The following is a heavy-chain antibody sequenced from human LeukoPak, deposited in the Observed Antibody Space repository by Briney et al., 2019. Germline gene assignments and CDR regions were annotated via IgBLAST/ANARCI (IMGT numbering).Heavy chain of an antibody. D-gene: IGHD3-9*01. CDR3: ARGDYDILTGYFFFDY. J-gene: IGHJ4*02. CDR2: IYTSGST. V-gene: IGHV4-61*02. CDR1: GGSISSGSYY. Sequence: SETLSLTCTVSGGSISSGSYYWSWIRQPAGKGLEWIGRIYTSGSTNYNPSPKSRVTISVDTSKNQFSLKLSSVTAADTAVYYCARGDYDILTGYFFFDYWGQGTLVTVSS.